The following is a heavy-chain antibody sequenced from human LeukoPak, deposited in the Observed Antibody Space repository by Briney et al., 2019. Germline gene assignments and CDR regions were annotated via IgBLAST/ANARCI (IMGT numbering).Heavy chain of an antibody. V-gene: IGHV4-31*03. CDR3: ARETSLAGFASGLGFNY. J-gene: IGHJ4*02. D-gene: IGHD6-19*01. CDR1: GGSISSGGYY. Sequence: PSETLSLTCTVSGGSISSGGYYWSWIRQHPAKGLEWIGYIYYSGTTYYNPSLKSRVTISVDTSKNQFSLKLSSVTAADTAVYYCARETSLAGFASGLGFNYWGQGILVTVSS. CDR2: IYYSGTT.